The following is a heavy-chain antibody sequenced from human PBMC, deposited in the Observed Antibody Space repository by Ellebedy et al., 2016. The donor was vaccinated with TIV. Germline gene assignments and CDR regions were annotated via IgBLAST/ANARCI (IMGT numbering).Heavy chain of an antibody. CDR3: VRGRNELDYWGG. Sequence: GESLKISCAASGFTFSSYGMNWVRQAPGRGLECVSFITTDSSTIYYADSVKGRFTISRDNAKNSLYLQMNSLRAEDTAVYYCVRGRNELDYWGGWGQGTLVTVSS. CDR2: ITTDSSTI. CDR1: GFTFSSYG. J-gene: IGHJ4*02. V-gene: IGHV3-48*04. D-gene: IGHD1-1*01.